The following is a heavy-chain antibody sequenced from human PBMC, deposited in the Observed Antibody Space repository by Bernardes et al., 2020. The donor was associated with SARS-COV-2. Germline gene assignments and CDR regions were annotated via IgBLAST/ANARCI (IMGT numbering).Heavy chain of an antibody. CDR1: GGSISSDGYY. CDR3: ARGIPQSITIFGVVIPGNWFDP. V-gene: IGHV4-31*03. J-gene: IGHJ5*02. CDR2: IYYSGST. Sequence: SETLSLTCTVSGGSISSDGYYWSWIRQHPGKGLEWIGYIYYSGSTYYNPSLKSRVTISVDTSKNQFSLKLSSVTAADTAVYYCARGIPQSITIFGVVIPGNWFDPWGQGTLVTVSS. D-gene: IGHD3-3*01.